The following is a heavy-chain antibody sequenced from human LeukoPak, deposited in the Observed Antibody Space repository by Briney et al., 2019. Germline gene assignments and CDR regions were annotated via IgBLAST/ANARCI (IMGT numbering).Heavy chain of an antibody. CDR3: AKVEATVPIFYYSDY. CDR1: GFTVSSNY. Sequence: GGSLRLSCAASGFTVSSNYMSWVRQAPGKGLEWVSVIYSGGSTYYADSVKGRFTISRDNSKNTLYLQMNSLRAEDTAVYYCAKVEATVPIFYYSDYWGQGTLVTVSS. V-gene: IGHV3-53*01. J-gene: IGHJ4*02. D-gene: IGHD4-17*01. CDR2: IYSGGST.